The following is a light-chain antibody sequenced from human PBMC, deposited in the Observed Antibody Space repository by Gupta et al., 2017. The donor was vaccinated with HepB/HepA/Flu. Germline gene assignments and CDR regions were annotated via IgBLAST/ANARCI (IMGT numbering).Light chain of an antibody. CDR2: DTS. CDR1: QSVTNNS. J-gene: IGKJ1*01. CDR3: QQDGYYPRT. V-gene: IGKV3D-20*01. Sequence: EIVLTQSPATLSLSPGERATLSCGASQSVTNNSLAWYQQKPGLAPRLLISDTSNRATDIPDRFSGSGSGTEFTLTISRLEPEDFAVYYCQQDGYYPRTFGQGTKVEMK.